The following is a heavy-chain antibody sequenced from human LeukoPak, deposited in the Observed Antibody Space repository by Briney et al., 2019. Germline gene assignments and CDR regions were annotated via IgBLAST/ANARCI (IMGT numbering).Heavy chain of an antibody. J-gene: IGHJ5*02. CDR1: GGSISSYY. D-gene: IGHD1-1*01. CDR3: ARGITGTTYLNWFDP. Sequence: SETLSLTCTVSGGSISSYYWSWIRQPPGKGLEWIGYIYYSGSTNYNPSLKSRVTISVDTSKNQFSLKLSSVTAADTAVYYCARGITGTTYLNWFDPWGQGTLVTVSS. V-gene: IGHV4-59*12. CDR2: IYYSGST.